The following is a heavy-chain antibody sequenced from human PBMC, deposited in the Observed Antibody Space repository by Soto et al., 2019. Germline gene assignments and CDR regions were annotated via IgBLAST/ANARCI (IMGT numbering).Heavy chain of an antibody. D-gene: IGHD5-18*01. J-gene: IGHJ4*02. CDR2: ISVSGANT. Sequence: EVQLLESGGGLVQPGGSLRLSCAASGFTFTSYAMNWVRQAPGKGLEWVSTISVSGANTYYADSVKGRFTISRDTSKNTLYLQMNSLRAEDTAVYYCAKDRDSYGPLYYFDYWGLGTLVTVSS. CDR1: GFTFTSYA. CDR3: AKDRDSYGPLYYFDY. V-gene: IGHV3-23*01.